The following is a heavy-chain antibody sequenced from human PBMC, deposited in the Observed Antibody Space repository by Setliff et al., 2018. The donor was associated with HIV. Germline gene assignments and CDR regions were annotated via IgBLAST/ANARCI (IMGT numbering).Heavy chain of an antibody. Sequence: ASVKVSCKASGYTFTNYFVHWVRQAPGQGLEWMGIINPSGGSTSYAQKFQGRVTMTRDTSTSTVYMELSSLRSDDTAVYYCARDHCSSSGCYEYSYYGMDVWGQGTTVTVS. CDR2: INPSGGST. J-gene: IGHJ6*02. CDR1: GYTFTNYF. D-gene: IGHD2-2*01. CDR3: ARDHCSSSGCYEYSYYGMDV. V-gene: IGHV1-46*01.